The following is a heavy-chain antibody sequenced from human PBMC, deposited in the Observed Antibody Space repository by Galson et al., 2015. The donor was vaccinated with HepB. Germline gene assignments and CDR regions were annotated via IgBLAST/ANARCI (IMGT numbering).Heavy chain of an antibody. D-gene: IGHD1-26*01. J-gene: IGHJ6*02. CDR3: ARGGYGQDV. CDR1: GFTFSDYY. Sequence: SLRLSCAASGFTFSDYYMSWIRQAPGQGLEWVSYISNSGDFRDHADSVKGRLTISRDNDKNSLYLQMSSLRVEDTAVYYCARGGYGQDVWGQGTTVTVSS. V-gene: IGHV3-11*01. CDR2: ISNSGDFR.